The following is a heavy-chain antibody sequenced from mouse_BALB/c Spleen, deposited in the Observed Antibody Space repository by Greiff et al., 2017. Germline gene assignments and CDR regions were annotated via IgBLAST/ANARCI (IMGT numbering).Heavy chain of an antibody. CDR2: INPSTGYT. Sequence: QVQLQQSGPELVKPGASVKMSCKASGYTFTSYWMHWVKQRPGQGLEWIGYINPSTGYTEYNQKFKDKATLTADKSSSTAYMQLSSLTSEDSAVYYCARQLGPYYYAMDYWGQGTSVTVSS. CDR3: ARQLGPYYYAMDY. CDR1: GYTFTSYW. V-gene: IGHV1S26*01. J-gene: IGHJ4*01. D-gene: IGHD3-1*01.